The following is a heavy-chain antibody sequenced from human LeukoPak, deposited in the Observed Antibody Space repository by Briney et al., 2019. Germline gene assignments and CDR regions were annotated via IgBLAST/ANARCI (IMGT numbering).Heavy chain of an antibody. CDR1: GFTFSSYG. V-gene: IGHV3-30*18. Sequence: PGRSLRLSCAASGFTFSSYGMHWVRQAPGKGLEWVAVISYDGSNKYYADSVKGRFTISRDNSKNTLYLQMNSLRAEDTAVYYCAKDLGDGYNADYWGQGTLVTVSS. J-gene: IGHJ4*02. CDR3: AKDLGDGYNADY. CDR2: ISYDGSNK. D-gene: IGHD5-24*01.